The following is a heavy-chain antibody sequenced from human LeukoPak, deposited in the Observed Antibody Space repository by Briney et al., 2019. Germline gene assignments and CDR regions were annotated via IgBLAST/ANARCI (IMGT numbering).Heavy chain of an antibody. D-gene: IGHD5-18*01. CDR2: VIDSGGRT. J-gene: IGHJ4*02. Sequence: GGSLRLSCAASGFTFSSYSMNWVRQAPGKGLEWVSAVIDSGGRTYYADSVKGRFTISRDNSKNTLYLQVNSLRAEDTAVYYCAKGPWTQFWYYFDFWGQGTLVTVSS. CDR1: GFTFSSYS. V-gene: IGHV3-23*01. CDR3: AKGPWTQFWYYFDF.